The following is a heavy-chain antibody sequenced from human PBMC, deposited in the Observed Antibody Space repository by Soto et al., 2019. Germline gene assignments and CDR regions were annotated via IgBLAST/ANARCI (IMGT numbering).Heavy chain of an antibody. CDR1: GGTFSSYT. CDR2: IIPILGIA. D-gene: IGHD6-13*01. CDR3: AGGVTPIAAAAPRSDY. J-gene: IGHJ4*02. Sequence: QVQLVQSGAEVKKPGSSVKVSCKASGGTFSSYTISWVRQAPGQGLEWMGRIIPILGIANYAQKFQGRVTITADKSPSTAYMELSSLRSEDTAVYYCAGGVTPIAAAAPRSDYWGQGTLVTVSS. V-gene: IGHV1-69*02.